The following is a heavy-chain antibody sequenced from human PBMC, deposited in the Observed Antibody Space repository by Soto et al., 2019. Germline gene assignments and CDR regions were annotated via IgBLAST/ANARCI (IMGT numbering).Heavy chain of an antibody. CDR1: GGSISSDSYY. CDR3: GRISSHGDYAY. D-gene: IGHD4-17*01. Sequence: SETLSLTCTVSGGSISSDSYYWGWIRQSPEKGLEWIASIFYSGSTYYNPTLKSRLIISVDTSKSQFSLKLSSVTAADTAVYYCGRISSHGDYAYWGQGTLVTVSS. J-gene: IGHJ4*02. V-gene: IGHV4-39*01. CDR2: IFYSGST.